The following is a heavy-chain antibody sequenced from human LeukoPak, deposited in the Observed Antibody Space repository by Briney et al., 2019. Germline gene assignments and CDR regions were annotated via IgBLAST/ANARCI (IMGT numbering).Heavy chain of an antibody. D-gene: IGHD2-2*01. J-gene: IGHJ3*02. Sequence: GASVTDSCLASGYTFTDYYMHELRQAPAKGLDWMGCIHPNSGGTNYAQKFQGWVTMHRDTSISTAYMELSRLRSDDTAVYCCARACQEGYQLLSNYAFVSLGQGANASVSS. CDR3: ARACQEGYQLLSNYAFVS. CDR2: IHPNSGGT. V-gene: IGHV1-2*04. CDR1: GYTFTDYY.